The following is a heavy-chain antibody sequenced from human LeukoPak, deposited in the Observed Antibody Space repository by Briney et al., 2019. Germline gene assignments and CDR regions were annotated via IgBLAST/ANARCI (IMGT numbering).Heavy chain of an antibody. Sequence: GGSLSLSCAASGLTFSYYAMSWFRQAPGKGLEWVSGITSGFTPHYADSVKGRFTISRENSKNTFHLQLNSLRAEDTAVYYCAKDYSDSRVAVIFFEYSRQGTLVTVSS. J-gene: IGHJ4*02. CDR1: GLTFSYYA. D-gene: IGHD2-15*01. CDR3: AKDYSDSRVAVIFFEY. V-gene: IGHV3-23*01. CDR2: ITSGFTP.